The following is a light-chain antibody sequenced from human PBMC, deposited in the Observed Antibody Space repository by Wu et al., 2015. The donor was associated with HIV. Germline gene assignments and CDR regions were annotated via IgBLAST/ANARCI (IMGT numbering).Light chain of an antibody. Sequence: DMQMTQSPSSLSASVGDRVTITCRASQTITDYLNWCQQKPGKAPKLLIYGATNLQGGVPSRFSGSGSGTDFSLTISSLQPEDFGTYYCQQSYSPRYTFGQGTKLEIK. J-gene: IGKJ2*01. CDR2: GAT. CDR1: QTITDY. CDR3: QQSYSPRYT. V-gene: IGKV1-39*01.